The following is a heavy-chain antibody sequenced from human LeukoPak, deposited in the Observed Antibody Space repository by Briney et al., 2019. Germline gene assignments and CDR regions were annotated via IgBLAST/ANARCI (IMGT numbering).Heavy chain of an antibody. CDR1: GFTFDDYA. J-gene: IGHJ6*04. V-gene: IGHV3-23*01. CDR3: AELGITMIGGV. Sequence: GGSLRLSCAASGFTFDDYAMHWVRQAPGKGLEWVSAISGSGGSTYYADSVKGRFTISRDNSKNTLYLQMNSLRAEDTAVYYCAELGITMIGGVWGKGTTVTISS. CDR2: ISGSGGST. D-gene: IGHD3-10*02.